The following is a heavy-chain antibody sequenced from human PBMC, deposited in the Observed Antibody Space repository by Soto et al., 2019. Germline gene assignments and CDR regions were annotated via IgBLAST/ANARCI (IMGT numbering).Heavy chain of an antibody. CDR1: GYTFTSYY. CDR2: INPSGGST. J-gene: IGHJ4*02. D-gene: IGHD6-13*01. V-gene: IGHV1-46*01. CDR3: AIPGCAASRTDSSCWYYFDY. Sequence: GASVKVSCEASGYTFTSYYMHWVRQAPGQGLEWMGIINPSGGSTSYAQKFQGRVTMTRDTSTSTVYMELSSLRSEDTAVYYCAIPGCAASRTDSSCWYYFDYWGQGTLVTVSS.